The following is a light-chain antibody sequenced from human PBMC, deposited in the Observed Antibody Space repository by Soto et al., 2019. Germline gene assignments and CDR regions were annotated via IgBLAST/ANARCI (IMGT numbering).Light chain of an antibody. V-gene: IGLV2-14*01. Sequence: SVLTQPASVSGSPGQSITISCTGTSSDVGGSDYVSWYQQHPGKAPKLMIYEVSYRPSGVSNRFSGSKSGNTASLTISGLQADDEADYYCNSYTTTGTLVFGGGTKVTVL. CDR2: EVS. J-gene: IGLJ3*02. CDR3: NSYTTTGTLV. CDR1: SSDVGGSDY.